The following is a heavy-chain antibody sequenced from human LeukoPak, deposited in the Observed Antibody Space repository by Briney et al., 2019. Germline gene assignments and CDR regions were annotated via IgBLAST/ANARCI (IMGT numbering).Heavy chain of an antibody. V-gene: IGHV3-21*01. CDR1: GFTFSSYS. Sequence: KPGGSLRLSCAASGFTFSSYSMNWVRQAPGKGLEWVSSISSSSSYIYYADSVKGRFTISRDNAKKSLYLQMNSLRDEDTAVYYCAPLFIVTPIIDYWGHGTLVTVSS. J-gene: IGHJ4*01. CDR2: ISSSSSYI. D-gene: IGHD5-12*01. CDR3: APLFIVTPIIDY.